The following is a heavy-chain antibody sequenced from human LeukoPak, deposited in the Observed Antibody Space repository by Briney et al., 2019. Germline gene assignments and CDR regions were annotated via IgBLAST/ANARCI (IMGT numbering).Heavy chain of an antibody. CDR3: ARRPPYCSADSCYGGANFDF. D-gene: IGHD2-15*01. CDR1: GYTFTSYD. CDR2: MNPNSGNT. J-gene: IGHJ4*02. V-gene: IGHV1-8*01. Sequence: ASVKVSCKASGYTFTSYDINWVRQATGQGLEWMGWMNPNSGNTGYAQKFQGRVTMTRNTSITTAYMELNSLRSEDTAVYYCARRPPYCSADSCYGGANFDFWGQGTLVTVSP.